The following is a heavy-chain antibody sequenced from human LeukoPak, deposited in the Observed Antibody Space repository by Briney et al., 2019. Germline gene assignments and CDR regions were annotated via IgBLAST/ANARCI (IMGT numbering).Heavy chain of an antibody. CDR1: GDSVSSNS. D-gene: IGHD5-12*01. CDR2: IYYKSKWFN. V-gene: IGHV6-1*01. CDR3: ARDQPWINGFDI. J-gene: IGHJ3*02. Sequence: SQTLSLTCAISGDSVSSNSWNWIRQSPSRDLEWLGRIYYKSKWFNDYAVSVKSRITINPDTSKNQFSLQLNSVTPEDTALYYCARDQPWINGFDIWGQGTMVTVSS.